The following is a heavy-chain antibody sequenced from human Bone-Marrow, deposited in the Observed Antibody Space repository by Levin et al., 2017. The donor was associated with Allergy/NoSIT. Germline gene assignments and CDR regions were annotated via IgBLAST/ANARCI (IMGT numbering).Heavy chain of an antibody. CDR3: ARGSPKLKNSRWYSDY. V-gene: IGHV7-4-1*02. CDR2: INTDTGNP. J-gene: IGHJ4*02. D-gene: IGHD6-13*01. CDR1: GYIFSTYA. Sequence: GESLKISCKASGYIFSTYALNWVRQAPGQGLEWMGWINTDTGNPTYAQGFTGRFDFSLDTPVSTAYLQISSLKAEDTAVFYCARGSPKLKNSRWYSDYWGQGTLVTVSS.